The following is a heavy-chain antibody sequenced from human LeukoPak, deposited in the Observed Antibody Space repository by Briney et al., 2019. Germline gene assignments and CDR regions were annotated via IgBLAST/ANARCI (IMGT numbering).Heavy chain of an antibody. D-gene: IGHD3-22*01. CDR2: ISWNSGGI. V-gene: IGHV3-9*01. Sequence: GGSLRLSCAASGFTFDDYAMHWVRQAPGKGLEWVSGISWNSGGIGYADSVKGRFTISRDNAKNSLCLQMNSLRAEDTALYYCAKDISYDSSGLDYWGQGTLVTVSS. CDR1: GFTFDDYA. J-gene: IGHJ4*02. CDR3: AKDISYDSSGLDY.